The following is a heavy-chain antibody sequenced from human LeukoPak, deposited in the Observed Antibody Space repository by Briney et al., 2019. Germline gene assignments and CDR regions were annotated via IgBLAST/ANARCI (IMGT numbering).Heavy chain of an antibody. J-gene: IGHJ4*02. Sequence: PGGSLRLSCAASGFTFSSYGMHWVRQAPGKGLEWVAFIRYDGSNKYYADSVKGRFTISRDNSKNTLYLQMNSLTTEDTAVYYCTREWYYTPDYWGQGTLVTVSS. V-gene: IGHV3-30*02. CDR2: IRYDGSNK. CDR1: GFTFSSYG. CDR3: TREWYYTPDY. D-gene: IGHD2-2*02.